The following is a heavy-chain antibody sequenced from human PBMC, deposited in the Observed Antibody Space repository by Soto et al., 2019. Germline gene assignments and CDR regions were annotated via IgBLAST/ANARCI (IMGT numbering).Heavy chain of an antibody. V-gene: IGHV3-7*05. D-gene: IGHD2-2*02. CDR1: GFTFSSYW. Sequence: GGSLRLSCAASGFTFSSYWMSWVRQAPGKGLEWVANIKQDGSEKYYVDSVKGRFTISRDNAKNSLYLQMNSLRAEDTAVYYCARSSLGPSHIVVVPAAISFWGQGTLVTVSS. J-gene: IGHJ4*02. CDR3: ARSSLGPSHIVVVPAAISF. CDR2: IKQDGSEK.